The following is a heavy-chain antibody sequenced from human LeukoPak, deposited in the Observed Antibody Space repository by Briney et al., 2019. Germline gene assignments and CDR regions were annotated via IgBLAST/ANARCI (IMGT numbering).Heavy chain of an antibody. J-gene: IGHJ4*02. D-gene: IGHD4-17*01. CDR1: GFTFSSYS. V-gene: IGHV3-21*01. CDR3: ARGYGDYQYYFDY. CDR2: ISSSSSYI. Sequence: KSGGSLRLSCAASGFTFSSYSMNWVRQAPGKGLEWVSSISSSSSYIYYADSVKGRFTISRDNAKNSPYLQMNSLRAEDTAVYYCARGYGDYQYYFDYWGQGTLVTVSS.